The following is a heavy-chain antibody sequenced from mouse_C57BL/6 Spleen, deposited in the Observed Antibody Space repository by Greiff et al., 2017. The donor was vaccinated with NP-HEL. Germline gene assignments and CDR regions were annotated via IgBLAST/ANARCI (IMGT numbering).Heavy chain of an antibody. CDR3: ARDLGGDYWEGAWFAY. V-gene: IGHV5-4*01. J-gene: IGHJ3*01. CDR2: ISDGGSYT. Sequence: EVMLVESGGGLVKPGGSLKLSCAASGFTFSSYAMSWVRQTPEKRLEWVATISDGGSYTYYPDNVKGRFTISRDNAKNTLYLQMSHLKSEDTAMYYCARDLGGDYWEGAWFAYWGQGTLVTVSA. CDR1: GFTFSSYA. D-gene: IGHD4-1*01.